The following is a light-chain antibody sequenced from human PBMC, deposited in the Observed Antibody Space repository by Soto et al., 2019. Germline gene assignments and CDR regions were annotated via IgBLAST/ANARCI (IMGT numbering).Light chain of an antibody. J-gene: IGKJ5*01. CDR2: GAS. Sequence: EIVMTHSPATLSVSPGERATLSCSASQSVSSTYLAWYQQKPGQAPRLLIYGASSRATGIPDRFSGTGSETDFTLTINRLEPEDFAVYYCQQYENSPITFGQGTRLEIK. CDR1: QSVSSTY. CDR3: QQYENSPIT. V-gene: IGKV3-20*01.